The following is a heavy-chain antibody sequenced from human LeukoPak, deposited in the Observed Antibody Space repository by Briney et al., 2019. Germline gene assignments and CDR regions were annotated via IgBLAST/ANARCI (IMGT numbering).Heavy chain of an antibody. V-gene: IGHV4-59*01. D-gene: IGHD6-13*01. CDR2: IFYSGSG. J-gene: IGHJ6*03. Sequence: PSETLSLTCTVCGGPINLYHGSCMRESPGKGLEWLGYIFYSGSGKYNPSLKSRVTISPDTSKNQVSLKLSSVTAADTAVYYCARGYTRDFYCYYYMDVWGKGTAVTVSS. CDR1: GGPINLYH. CDR3: ARGYTRDFYCYYYMDV.